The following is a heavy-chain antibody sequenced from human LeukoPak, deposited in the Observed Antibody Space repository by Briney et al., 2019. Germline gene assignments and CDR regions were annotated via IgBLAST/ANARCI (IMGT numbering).Heavy chain of an antibody. CDR2: ISGSGGST. J-gene: IGHJ4*02. Sequence: GGSLRLSCAASGFLFSSAWMSWVRQAPGKGLEWVSAISGSGGSTYYADSVKGRFTISRDNSKNTLYLQMNSLRAEDTAVYYCARYGDLDYWGQGTLVTVSS. CDR1: GFLFSSAW. CDR3: ARYGDLDY. V-gene: IGHV3-23*01. D-gene: IGHD7-27*01.